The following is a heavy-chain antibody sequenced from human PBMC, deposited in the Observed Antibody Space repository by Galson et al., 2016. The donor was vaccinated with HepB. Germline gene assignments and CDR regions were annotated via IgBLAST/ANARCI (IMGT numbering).Heavy chain of an antibody. Sequence: SETLSLTCTVTGGSIGGKNHFWAWVRQPPGKGLEWIGSMFYSGSPLYSPSLKTRVTMSVDTSKNQFSLHLSSVTVADTAFYYCAGASTPYDRFDPWGQGTLVTVSS. CDR1: GGSIGGKNHF. CDR3: AGASTPYDRFDP. CDR2: MFYSGSP. D-gene: IGHD3-9*01. J-gene: IGHJ5*02. V-gene: IGHV4-39*07.